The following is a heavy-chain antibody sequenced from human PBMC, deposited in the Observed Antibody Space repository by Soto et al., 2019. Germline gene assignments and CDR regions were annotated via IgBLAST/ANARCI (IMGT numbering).Heavy chain of an antibody. J-gene: IGHJ4*02. D-gene: IGHD1-1*01. V-gene: IGHV3-74*01. CDR1: GFTFSSYG. CDR3: ARPRYDGTGTPFDD. Sequence: EVQLVDSGGGLVQPGGSLRLSCAVSGFTFSSYGLHWVRQGPGKGLVWVSSINGDGSSTTYADSVKGRFTISRDNAKNTLYLQMNSLRAEDTAVYYCARPRYDGTGTPFDDWGRGTLVTVSS. CDR2: INGDGSST.